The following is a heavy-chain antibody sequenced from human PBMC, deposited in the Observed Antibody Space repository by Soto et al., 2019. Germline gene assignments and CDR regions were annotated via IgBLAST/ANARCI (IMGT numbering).Heavy chain of an antibody. CDR3: ARDWGYSTRGLIIADRFDQ. CDR1: GFSFTDCG. Sequence: GGSLRLSCAASGFSFTDCGIHWVRQAPGKGLEWVAVVWYDGTNKYYADSVKGRFTISRDNSKNTLFLQMNSLRGEDTAVYYCARDWGYSTRGLIIADRFDQWGQGTLVTVSS. J-gene: IGHJ4*02. CDR2: VWYDGTNK. D-gene: IGHD3-10*01. V-gene: IGHV3-33*01.